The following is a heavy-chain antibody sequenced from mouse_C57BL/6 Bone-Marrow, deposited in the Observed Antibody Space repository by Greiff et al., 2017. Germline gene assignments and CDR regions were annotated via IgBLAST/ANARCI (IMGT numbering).Heavy chain of an antibody. J-gene: IGHJ2*01. V-gene: IGHV1-15*01. Sequence: VQLQQSGAELVRPGASVTLSCKASGYTFTDYEMHWVKQTPVHGLEWIGAIDPETGGTAYNQKFKGKAILTADKSSSTAYMELRSLTSEDSAVYYCTRPPPYYSNSHFDYWGQGTTLTVSS. D-gene: IGHD2-5*01. CDR1: GYTFTDYE. CDR2: IDPETGGT. CDR3: TRPPPYYSNSHFDY.